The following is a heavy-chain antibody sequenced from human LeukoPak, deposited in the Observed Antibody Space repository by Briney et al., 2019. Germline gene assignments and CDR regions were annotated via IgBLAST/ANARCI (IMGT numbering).Heavy chain of an antibody. V-gene: IGHV4-59*01. CDR2: IYYSGST. CDR3: ARMDCSSTSCYGLGVWFDP. J-gene: IGHJ5*02. Sequence: SETLSLTCTVSGGSISSYYWSWIRQPPGKGLEWIGYIYYSGSTNYNPSLKSRVTISVDTSKNQFSLKLSSVTAAYTAVYYSARMDCSSTSCYGLGVWFDPWGQGTLVTVSS. CDR1: GGSISSYY. D-gene: IGHD2-2*01.